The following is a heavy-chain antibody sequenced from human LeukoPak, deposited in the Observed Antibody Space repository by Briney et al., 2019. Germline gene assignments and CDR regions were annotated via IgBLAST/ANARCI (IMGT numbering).Heavy chain of an antibody. CDR3: ARRVAAAGDYYYYGMDV. J-gene: IGHJ6*02. Sequence: GESLKISCKGSGYSFTSYWIGWVRQMPGKGLEWIGIIYPGDSDTRYSPAFQGQVTISADKSISTAYLQWSSLKASDTAMYYCARRVAAAGDYYYYGMDVWGQGTTVTVSS. CDR2: IYPGDSDT. CDR1: GYSFTSYW. V-gene: IGHV5-51*01. D-gene: IGHD6-13*01.